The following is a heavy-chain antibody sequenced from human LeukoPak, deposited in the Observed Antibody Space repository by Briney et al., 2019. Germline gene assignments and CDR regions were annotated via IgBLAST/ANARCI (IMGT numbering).Heavy chain of an antibody. D-gene: IGHD3-10*01. CDR2: IYHSGST. CDR3: ARVDGYGSGSYSPNYYYYYYYMDV. Sequence: SETLSLTCTVSGYSISSGYYWGWIRQPPGKGLEWIGSIYHSGSTYYNPSLKSRVTISVDTSKNQFSLKLSSVTAADTAVYYCARVDGYGSGSYSPNYYYYYYYMDVWGKGTTVTVSS. V-gene: IGHV4-38-2*02. J-gene: IGHJ6*03. CDR1: GYSISSGYY.